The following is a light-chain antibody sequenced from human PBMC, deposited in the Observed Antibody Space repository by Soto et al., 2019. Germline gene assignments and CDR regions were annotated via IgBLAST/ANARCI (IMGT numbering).Light chain of an antibody. V-gene: IGKV1-5*01. CDR2: DVS. CDR1: QSISSW. CDR3: QQYNSYPT. Sequence: DIPMTQSPSTLSASVGDRVTITCRASQSISSWLAWYQQKPGKAPKLLIYDVSSLESGVPSRFSGSGSGTEFTLTISSLQPDDFATYYCQQYNSYPTFGQGTKLEIK. J-gene: IGKJ2*01.